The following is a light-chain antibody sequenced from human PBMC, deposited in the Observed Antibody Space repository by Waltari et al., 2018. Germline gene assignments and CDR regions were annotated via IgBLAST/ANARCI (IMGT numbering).Light chain of an antibody. CDR3: QQYDSIVLT. J-gene: IGKJ4*01. V-gene: IGKV3-20*01. CDR1: QSVSNNF. Sequence: EIVLTQSPGTLSLSPGERATLSCRASQSVSNNFLNWYQKKPGQAPRLLIYGASSRATGIPDSFSGSGSGTDFTLTISRLEPEDFAVYYCQQYDSIVLTFGGGTKVEI. CDR2: GAS.